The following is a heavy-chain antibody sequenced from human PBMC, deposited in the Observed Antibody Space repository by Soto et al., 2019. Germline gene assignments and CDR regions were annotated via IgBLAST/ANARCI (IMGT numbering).Heavy chain of an antibody. D-gene: IGHD3-16*02. Sequence: SETLSLTCTVSGGSITSYYWNWIRQPPGKGLESIGYIYYSGSTNYNPSLKSRVTISVDTSKNQFSLKLSSVTAADTAVYYCARGSPVYDYIWGSYRSGQFDSWGQGTLVPVSS. CDR2: IYYSGST. CDR3: ARGSPVYDYIWGSYRSGQFDS. J-gene: IGHJ4*02. CDR1: GGSITSYY. V-gene: IGHV4-59*08.